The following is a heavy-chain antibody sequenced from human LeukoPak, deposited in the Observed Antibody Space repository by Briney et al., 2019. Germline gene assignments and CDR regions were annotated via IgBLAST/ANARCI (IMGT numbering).Heavy chain of an antibody. D-gene: IGHD2-15*01. J-gene: IGHJ3*02. Sequence: SETLSLTCTVSDGSISSSSYYWSWIRQPAGKGLEWIGRIYTRGSTNYNPSLKSRVTMSVDTSKNQFSLKLSSVTAADTAVYYCARGRYCSADICSGGDAFDIWGQGTMVSVSS. CDR1: DGSISSSSYY. CDR3: ARGRYCSADICSGGDAFDI. CDR2: IYTRGST. V-gene: IGHV4-61*02.